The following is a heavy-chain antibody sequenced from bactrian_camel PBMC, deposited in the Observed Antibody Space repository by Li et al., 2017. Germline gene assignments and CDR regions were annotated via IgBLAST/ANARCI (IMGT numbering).Heavy chain of an antibody. D-gene: IGHD2*01. CDR2: IDADGTT. CDR1: GHTYISSC. CDR3: AAGRYSGGYYITPPEGRTYEYKY. J-gene: IGHJ4*01. V-gene: IGHV3S55*01. Sequence: HVQLVESGKVSVQAGGSLRLSCAVSGHTYISSCRGWFRQAPGKEREMVAAIDADGTTTYADSVKGRFTISLISDKNTLYLQMNSLKPEDTAVYYCAAGRYSGGYYITPPEGRTYEYKYWGQGTQVTVS.